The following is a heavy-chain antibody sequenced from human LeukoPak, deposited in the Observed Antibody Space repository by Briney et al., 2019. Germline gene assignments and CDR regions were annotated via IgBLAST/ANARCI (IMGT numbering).Heavy chain of an antibody. J-gene: IGHJ4*02. D-gene: IGHD6-13*01. CDR2: INPSGGST. CDR1: GYTFTGYY. V-gene: IGHV1-46*01. Sequence: ASVKVSCKASGYTFTGYYMHWVRQAPGQGLEWMGIINPSGGSTSYAQKFQGRVTMTRDMSTITVYVELSSLRSEDTAVYYCAREQYSSSCLDYWGQGTLVTVSS. CDR3: AREQYSSSCLDY.